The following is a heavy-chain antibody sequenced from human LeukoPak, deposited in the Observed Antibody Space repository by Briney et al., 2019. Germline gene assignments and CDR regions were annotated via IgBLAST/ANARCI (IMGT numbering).Heavy chain of an antibody. CDR1: GFILNDYG. V-gene: IGHV3-33*01. Sequence: GGSLRLSCAASGFILNDYGMHWVRQAPGKRLEWVADIWFDKNQHFADSVKGRFAISRDNSKNTVYLQINSLRAEDTAVYYCARDRHCVNGVCHSPPGMDVWGQGTTVTVSS. D-gene: IGHD2-8*01. CDR2: IWFDKNQ. J-gene: IGHJ6*02. CDR3: ARDRHCVNGVCHSPPGMDV.